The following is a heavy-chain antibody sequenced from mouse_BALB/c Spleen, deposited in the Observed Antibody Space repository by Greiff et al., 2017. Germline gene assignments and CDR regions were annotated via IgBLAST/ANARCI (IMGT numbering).Heavy chain of an antibody. J-gene: IGHJ4*01. Sequence: EVKLQESGGGLVQPGGSLKLSCAASGFTFSSYGMSWVRQTPDKRLELVATINSNGGSTYYPDSVKGRFTISRDNAKNTLYLQMSSLKSEDTAMYYCAREGYRAMDYWGQGTSVTVSS. CDR1: GFTFSSYG. V-gene: IGHV5-6-3*01. D-gene: IGHD2-14*01. CDR3: AREGYRAMDY. CDR2: INSNGGST.